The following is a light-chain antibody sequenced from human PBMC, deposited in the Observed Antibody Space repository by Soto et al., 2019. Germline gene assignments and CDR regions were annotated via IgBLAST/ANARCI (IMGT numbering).Light chain of an antibody. Sequence: QAVVTQPPSASGTPGQTVTISCSGSSSKIGSNYVHWYQQLPGTAPKVLIYRNNQRPSGVPDRFSGSKSGTSASLTISGLRSEDEADYYCATYDDSLSGPVFGGGTRLTVL. CDR3: ATYDDSLSGPV. J-gene: IGLJ2*01. CDR2: RNN. CDR1: SSKIGSNY. V-gene: IGLV1-47*01.